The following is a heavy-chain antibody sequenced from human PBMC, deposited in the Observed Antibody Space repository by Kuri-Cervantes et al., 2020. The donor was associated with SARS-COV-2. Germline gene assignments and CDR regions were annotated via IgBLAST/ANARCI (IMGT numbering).Heavy chain of an antibody. J-gene: IGHJ3*02. CDR2: IYYSGST. CDR1: GGSISSYY. D-gene: IGHD3-9*01. Sequence: SETLSLTCTVSGGSISSYYWSWIRQPPGKGLEWIGYIYYSGSTYYNPSLKSRVTISVDTSKNQFSLKLSSVTAADTAVYYCARAKEAPYDILTVDAFDIWGQGTMVTVSS. V-gene: IGHV4-59*12. CDR3: ARAKEAPYDILTVDAFDI.